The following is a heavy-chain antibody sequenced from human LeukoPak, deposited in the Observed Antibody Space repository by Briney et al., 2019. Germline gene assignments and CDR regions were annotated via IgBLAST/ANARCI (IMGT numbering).Heavy chain of an antibody. Sequence: SETLSLTCTVSGGSISSSSYYWGWIRQPPGKGLEWIGSIYYSGSTYYNPSLKSRVTISVDTSKNQFSLKLSSVTAADTAVYYCARDQSGSYYEEYYYYGMDVWGQGTTVTVSS. D-gene: IGHD1-26*01. J-gene: IGHJ6*02. CDR2: IYYSGST. V-gene: IGHV4-39*07. CDR3: ARDQSGSYYEEYYYYGMDV. CDR1: GGSISSSSYY.